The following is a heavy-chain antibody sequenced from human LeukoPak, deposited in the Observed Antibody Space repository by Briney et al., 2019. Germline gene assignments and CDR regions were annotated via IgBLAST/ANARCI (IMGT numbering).Heavy chain of an antibody. V-gene: IGHV4-30-4*08. D-gene: IGHD6-6*01. J-gene: IGHJ3*02. CDR3: ARRAARRPRNAFDI. CDR2: IYYSGST. CDR1: GGSISRGDYY. Sequence: SETLSLTCTVSGGSISRGDYYWSWIRHPPGKRLEWNGYIYYSGSTYYNPSLKSRVTISVDTSKNQFSLKLSSVTAADTAVYYCARRAARRPRNAFDIWGQGTMVTVSS.